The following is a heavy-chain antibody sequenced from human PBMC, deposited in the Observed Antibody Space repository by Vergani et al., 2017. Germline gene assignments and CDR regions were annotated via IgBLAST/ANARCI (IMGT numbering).Heavy chain of an antibody. Sequence: QVQLVQSGSELKKPGASVKVSCKASGYTFTSYAMNWVRQAPGQGLEWMGWISAYNGNTNYAQKLQGRVTMNTDTSTSTAYMELRSLRSEDTAVYYCASKGYSSSWYDLDYWGQGTLVTVSS. CDR3: ASKGYSSSWYDLDY. V-gene: IGHV1-18*01. CDR2: ISAYNGNT. J-gene: IGHJ4*02. D-gene: IGHD6-13*01. CDR1: GYTFTSYA.